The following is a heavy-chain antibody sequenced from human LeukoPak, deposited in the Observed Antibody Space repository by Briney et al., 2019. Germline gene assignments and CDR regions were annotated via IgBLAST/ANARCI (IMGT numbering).Heavy chain of an antibody. CDR3: ARIGWDSSSPIDY. CDR2: IYYSGST. CDR1: GGSTSSYY. J-gene: IGHJ4*02. D-gene: IGHD6-6*01. Sequence: SETLSLTCTVSGGSTSSYYWSWIRQPPGKGLEWIGYIYYSGSTNYNPSLKSRVTISVDTSKNQFSLKLSSVTAADTAVYYCARIGWDSSSPIDYWGQGTLVTVSS. V-gene: IGHV4-59*01.